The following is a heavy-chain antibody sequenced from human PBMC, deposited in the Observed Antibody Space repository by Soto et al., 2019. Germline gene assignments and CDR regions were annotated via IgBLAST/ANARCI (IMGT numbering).Heavy chain of an antibody. J-gene: IGHJ6*02. CDR2: IYYSGST. V-gene: IGHV4-39*01. D-gene: IGHD1-26*01. CDR3: VRHYDIVGATKSIYYYYYGMDV. CDR1: GGSISSSSYY. Sequence: SETLSLPCTGSGGSISSSSYYWGWIRQPPGKGLEWIGSIYYSGSTYYNPSLKSRVTISVDTSKNQFSLKLSSVTAADTAVYYCVRHYDIVGATKSIYYYYYGMDVWGQGTTVTVSS.